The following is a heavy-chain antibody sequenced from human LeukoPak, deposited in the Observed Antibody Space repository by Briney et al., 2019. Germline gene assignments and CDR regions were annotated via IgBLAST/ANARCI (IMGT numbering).Heavy chain of an antibody. CDR3: ARAGYSGSDFSV. Sequence: PSETLSLTCAVSGGSISSNSYYWSWIRQPPGKGLEWIGYIYYSGSTNYNPSLKSRVTISVDTSKNQFSLKLSSVTATDTAVYYCARAGYSGSDFSVWGKGSTVTVSS. CDR2: IYYSGST. V-gene: IGHV4-61*01. J-gene: IGHJ6*04. D-gene: IGHD5-12*01. CDR1: GGSISSNSYY.